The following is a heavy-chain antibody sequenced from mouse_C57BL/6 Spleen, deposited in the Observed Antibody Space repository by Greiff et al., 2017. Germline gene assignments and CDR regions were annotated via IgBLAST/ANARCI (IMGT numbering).Heavy chain of an antibody. CDR2: FHPYNDDT. J-gene: IGHJ1*03. CDR3: ARNSMYYYGSSTDWYFDV. V-gene: IGHV1-47*01. Sequence: QVQLQQSGAELVKPGASVKMSCKASGYTFTTYPIEWMKQNHGKSLEWIGNFHPYNDDTKYNEKFKGKATLTVEKSSSTVYLELSRLTSDDSAVYYCARNSMYYYGSSTDWYFDVWGTGTTVTVSS. D-gene: IGHD1-1*01. CDR1: GYTFTTYP.